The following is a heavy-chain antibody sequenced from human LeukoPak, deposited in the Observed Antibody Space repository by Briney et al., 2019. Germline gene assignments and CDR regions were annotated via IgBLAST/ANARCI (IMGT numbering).Heavy chain of an antibody. CDR2: ISFSGDNT. CDR3: ARDSGGTFLFDS. J-gene: IGHJ4*02. CDR1: GFTFSNYG. Sequence: PGASLRLTCAGSGFTFSNYGLSWVRHAPGKGLEWVSTISFSGDNTHYADSVKGRFTISRDNFKNTVCLQMSSLRAEDAAIYYCARDSGGTFLFDSWGQGTLVTVAS. D-gene: IGHD1-26*01. V-gene: IGHV3-23*01.